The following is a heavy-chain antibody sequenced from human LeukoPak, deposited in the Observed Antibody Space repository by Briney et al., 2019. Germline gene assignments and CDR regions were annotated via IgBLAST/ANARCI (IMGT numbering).Heavy chain of an antibody. V-gene: IGHV3-23*01. D-gene: IGHD2-21*02. CDR3: ARVQCGGDCYWDLWVDY. CDR1: GFTFSSYA. CDR2: ISGSGGST. J-gene: IGHJ4*02. Sequence: GGSLRLSCAASGFTFSSYAMSWVRQAPGKGLEWVSAISGSGGSTYYADSVKGRFTISRDNSKNTLYLQMNSLRAEDTAVYYCARVQCGGDCYWDLWVDYWGQGTLVTVSS.